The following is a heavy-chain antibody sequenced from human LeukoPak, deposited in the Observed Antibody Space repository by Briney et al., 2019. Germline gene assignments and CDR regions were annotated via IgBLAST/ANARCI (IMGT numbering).Heavy chain of an antibody. CDR1: PDTFTRYG. J-gene: IGHJ4*02. Sequence: ASVKVSCKASPDTFTRYGITWVRQAPGQGLEWMGWIRAYNGDTNYAQKFQGGVTMTAERSTNTAYMELRGPTFDDTAVFYCATTTATSGSSLYWGQGTLVNVAS. V-gene: IGHV1-18*01. CDR2: IRAYNGDT. D-gene: IGHD6-19*01. CDR3: ATTTATSGSSLY.